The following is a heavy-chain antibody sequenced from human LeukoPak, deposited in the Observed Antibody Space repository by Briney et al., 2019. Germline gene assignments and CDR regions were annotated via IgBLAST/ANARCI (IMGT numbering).Heavy chain of an antibody. D-gene: IGHD3-10*01. V-gene: IGHV4-30-4*01. Sequence: SETLSLTCTVSGGSISSDTYHWSWIRQPPGKGLEWIGYINYSGSTYYNPSLKSRVTISVDTSKNHFSLRLSSVTAADTAVYYCARYGSGSTWFDPWGQGTLVTVSS. CDR3: ARYGSGSTWFDP. CDR2: INYSGST. CDR1: GGSISSDTYH. J-gene: IGHJ5*02.